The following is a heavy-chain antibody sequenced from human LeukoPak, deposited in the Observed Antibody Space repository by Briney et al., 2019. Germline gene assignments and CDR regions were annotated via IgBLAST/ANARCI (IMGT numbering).Heavy chain of an antibody. CDR3: ATLIGTTWYFDY. CDR1: GYTLTELS. J-gene: IGHJ4*02. V-gene: IGHV1-24*01. CDR2: FDPEDGET. Sequence: ASVKVSCKVSGYTLTELSMHWVRQAPGKGLEWMGGFDPEDGETIYAQKFQGRVTMTEDTSTDTAYMELSSLRSEDTAVYYCATLIGTTWYFDYRGQGTLVTVSS. D-gene: IGHD1-7*01.